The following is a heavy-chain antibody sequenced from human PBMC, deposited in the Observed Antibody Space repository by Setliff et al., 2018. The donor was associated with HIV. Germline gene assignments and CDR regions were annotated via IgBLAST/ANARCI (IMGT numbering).Heavy chain of an antibody. CDR1: GGSVGSGSYY. V-gene: IGHV4-61*01. D-gene: IGHD4-17*01. CDR2: IYYSGST. J-gene: IGHJ4*02. CDR3: ARDPPGYGDSKDY. Sequence: SETLSRTCSVSGGSVGSGSYYWSWIRQSPGKGLEWLGYIYYSGSTTYNPALRSRVTISIDTSKNQFSLNLRSVTAADTAVYYCARDPPGYGDSKDYWGQGKLVTVSS.